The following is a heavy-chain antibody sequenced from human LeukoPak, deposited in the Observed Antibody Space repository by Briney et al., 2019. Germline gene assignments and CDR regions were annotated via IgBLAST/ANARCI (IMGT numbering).Heavy chain of an antibody. V-gene: IGHV1-18*01. CDR3: ARIPSIAARPRSRDYYYYYMDV. CDR1: GYTFTSYG. Sequence: ASVKVSCKASGYTFTSYGISWVRQAPGQGLEWMGWISAYNGNTNYAQKLQGRVTMTTDTSTSTAYMELRSLRSDDTAVYYCARIPSIAARPRSRDYYYYYMDVWGKGTTVTVSS. J-gene: IGHJ6*03. CDR2: ISAYNGNT. D-gene: IGHD6-6*01.